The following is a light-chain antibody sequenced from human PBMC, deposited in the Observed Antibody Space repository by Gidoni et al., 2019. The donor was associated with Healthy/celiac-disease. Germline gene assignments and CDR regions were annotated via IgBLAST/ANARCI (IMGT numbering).Light chain of an antibody. CDR3: QQSYSTPTP. J-gene: IGKJ4*01. Sequence: DIQMTQSPSSLSASVGDRVTITCRASQSISSYLHWYQQKPGKAPKLLIYAASSLQSGVPSRFSGSGSGTDFTLTISSLQPEDFATYYCQQSYSTPTPFGGGTKVEIK. V-gene: IGKV1-39*01. CDR2: AAS. CDR1: QSISSY.